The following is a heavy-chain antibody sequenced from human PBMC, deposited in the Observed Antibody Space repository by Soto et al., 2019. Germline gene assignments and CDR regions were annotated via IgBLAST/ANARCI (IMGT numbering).Heavy chain of an antibody. V-gene: IGHV3-30-3*01. Sequence: PGGSLRLSCAASGFTFSSYAMHWVRQAPGKGLEGVAVISYDGSNKYYADSVKGRFTISRDNSKNTLYLQMNSLRAEDTAVYYCARVRAVAGTLLWYYGMDVWGQGTTVTVSS. J-gene: IGHJ6*02. CDR2: ISYDGSNK. D-gene: IGHD6-19*01. CDR1: GFTFSSYA. CDR3: ARVRAVAGTLLWYYGMDV.